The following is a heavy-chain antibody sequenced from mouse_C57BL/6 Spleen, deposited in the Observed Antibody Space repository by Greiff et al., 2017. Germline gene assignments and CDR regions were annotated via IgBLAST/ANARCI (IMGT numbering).Heavy chain of an antibody. J-gene: IGHJ1*03. Sequence: QVQLQQPGAELVKPGASVKLSCKASGYTFTSYWMHWVKQRPGQGLEWIGMIPPNRGSTNYNEKFKSKATLTVAKSSSTAYMQLSSLTSEDSAVYYCARGDYYGSSYWYFDVWGTGTTVTVSS. CDR1: GYTFTSYW. V-gene: IGHV1-64*01. CDR2: IPPNRGST. D-gene: IGHD1-1*01. CDR3: ARGDYYGSSYWYFDV.